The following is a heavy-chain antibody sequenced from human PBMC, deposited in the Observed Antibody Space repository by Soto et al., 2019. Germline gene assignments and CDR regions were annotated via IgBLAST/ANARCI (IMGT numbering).Heavy chain of an antibody. J-gene: IGHJ4*02. Sequence: PGESLEISCKGSGYRFSRYWNARVRQTSGKGLEWMGIFYPGVSDTGYSPSFQGQVTISADKSSTTAYLKGSSLNASDAAIYYCGRDKSFGDSSGPHYWGQGTPVTVSS. CDR2: FYPGVSDT. CDR1: GYRFSRYW. CDR3: GRDKSFGDSSGPHY. D-gene: IGHD3-22*01. V-gene: IGHV5-51*01.